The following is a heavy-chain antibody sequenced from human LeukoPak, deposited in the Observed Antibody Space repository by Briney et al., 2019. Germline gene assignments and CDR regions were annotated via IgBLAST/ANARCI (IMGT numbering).Heavy chain of an antibody. J-gene: IGHJ4*02. D-gene: IGHD4-17*01. Sequence: ASVKVPCKASGYTFTSYYMRWVRQAPGQGLEWMGIINPSGGSTSYAQKFQGRVTMTRDTSTSTVYMELSSLRSEDTAVYYCARDLDPGDYEDYWGQGTLVTVSS. CDR2: INPSGGST. CDR1: GYTFTSYY. V-gene: IGHV1-46*01. CDR3: ARDLDPGDYEDY.